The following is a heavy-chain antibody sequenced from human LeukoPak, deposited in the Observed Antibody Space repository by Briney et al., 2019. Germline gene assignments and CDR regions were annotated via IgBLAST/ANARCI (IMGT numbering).Heavy chain of an antibody. CDR3: TRAGRYCSGGSCYSFY. J-gene: IGHJ4*02. CDR1: AFTFGDYA. CDR2: IRSKAHGGTT. D-gene: IGHD2-15*01. Sequence: PGRSLRLSCTASAFTFGDYAMSWFRQAPGEGLEWVGFIRSKAHGGTTEYAASVKGRFTISRDDSKSIAYLQMDSLKTEDTAVYYCTRAGRYCSGGSCYSFYWGQGTLVTVSS. V-gene: IGHV3-49*03.